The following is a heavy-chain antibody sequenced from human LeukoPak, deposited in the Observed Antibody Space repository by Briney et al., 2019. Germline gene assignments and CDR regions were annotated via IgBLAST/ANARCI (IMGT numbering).Heavy chain of an antibody. CDR3: ARSNFQMSIAARPNLKGPYYYYGMDV. J-gene: IGHJ6*02. Sequence: ASVKVSCKASGYTFTSYYMHWVRQAPGQGLEWMGIINPSGGSTSYAQKFQGRVTMTRDTSTSTVYMELSSLRSEDAAVYYCARSNFQMSIAARPNLKGPYYYYGMDVWGQGTTVTVSS. V-gene: IGHV1-46*01. D-gene: IGHD6-6*01. CDR2: INPSGGST. CDR1: GYTFTSYY.